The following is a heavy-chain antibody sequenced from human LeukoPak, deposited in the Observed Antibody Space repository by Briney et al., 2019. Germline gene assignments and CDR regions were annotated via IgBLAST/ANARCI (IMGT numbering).Heavy chain of an antibody. CDR3: ARTYCGGDCNNRYFDY. CDR2: INPSGGRT. Sequence: GASVKVSCKASGYILSSYYMHWVRQAPGQGLEWMGIINPSGGRTDYAQKFQGRVTITRDTSTSTVYMELNSLRSEDTALYYCARTYCGGDCNNRYFDYWGQGTLVTVSS. J-gene: IGHJ4*02. D-gene: IGHD2-21*02. V-gene: IGHV1-46*01. CDR1: GYILSSYY.